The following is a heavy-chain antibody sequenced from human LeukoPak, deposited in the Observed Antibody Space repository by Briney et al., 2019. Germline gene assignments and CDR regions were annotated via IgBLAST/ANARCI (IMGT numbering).Heavy chain of an antibody. J-gene: IGHJ4*02. CDR3: ARDRSTDAISEF. CDR1: GFNFKTYT. V-gene: IGHV3-23*01. Sequence: GGSLRLSCAASGFNFKTYTLTWVRQAPGKRPEWLSSITAGDGATYYADSVRGRITISRDYSRNTVYLHLSGLRAEDTAVYYCARDRSTDAISEFWGQGTLVAVSS. D-gene: IGHD1-1*01. CDR2: ITAGDGAT.